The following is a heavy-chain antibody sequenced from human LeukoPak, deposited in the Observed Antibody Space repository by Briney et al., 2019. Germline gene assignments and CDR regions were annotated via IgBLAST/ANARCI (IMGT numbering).Heavy chain of an antibody. CDR2: INPNSGGT. CDR3: ARYFYDSSGSSSDAFDI. CDR1: GYTFTSYY. Sequence: ASVKVSCKASGYTFTSYYMHWVRQAPGQGLEWMGWINPNSGGTNYAQRFQGRVTMTRDTSMSTAYMELSRLRSDDSAVYYCARYFYDSSGSSSDAFDIWGQGTMVTVSS. J-gene: IGHJ3*02. V-gene: IGHV1-2*02. D-gene: IGHD3-22*01.